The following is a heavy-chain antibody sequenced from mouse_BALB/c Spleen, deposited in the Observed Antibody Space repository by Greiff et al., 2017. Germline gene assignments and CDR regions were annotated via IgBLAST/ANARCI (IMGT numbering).Heavy chain of an antibody. CDR2: ISYDGSN. J-gene: IGHJ4*01. CDR1: GYSITSGYY. D-gene: IGHD2-14*01. Sequence: EVKLMESGPGLVKPSQSLSLTCSVTGYSITSGYYWNWIRQFPGNKLEWMGYISYDGSNNYNPSLKNRISITRDTSKNQFFLKLNSVTTEDTATYYCAREDYYRALYAMDYWGQGTSVTVSS. CDR3: AREDYYRALYAMDY. V-gene: IGHV3-6*02.